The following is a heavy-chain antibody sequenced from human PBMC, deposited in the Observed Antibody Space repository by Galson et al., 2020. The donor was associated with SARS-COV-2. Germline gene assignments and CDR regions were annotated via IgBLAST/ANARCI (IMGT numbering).Heavy chain of an antibody. V-gene: IGHV3-48*03. Sequence: GESLKISCAASGFTFSSYEMNWVRQAPGKGLEWVSYISSSGSSIYYADSVKGRFTMSRDNAKDSLYLQMNSLRAEDTAVYYCARLPSHWYFDLWGRGTLVTVSS. CDR3: ARLPSHWYFDL. J-gene: IGHJ2*01. CDR2: ISSSGSSI. CDR1: GFTFSSYE.